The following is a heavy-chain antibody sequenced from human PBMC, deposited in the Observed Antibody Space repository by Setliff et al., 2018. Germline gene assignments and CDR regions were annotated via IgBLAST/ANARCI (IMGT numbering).Heavy chain of an antibody. J-gene: IGHJ4*02. CDR1: GGTFSSYA. Sequence: SVKVSCKASGGTFSSYAISWVRQAPGQGLEWMGRIIPIFGTANYAQKFQGRVTITADKSTSTAYMELSRLRSDDTAVYYCARGRDFWSGYLVYWGQGTLVTVSS. CDR2: IIPIFGTA. CDR3: ARGRDFWSGYLVY. V-gene: IGHV1-69*06. D-gene: IGHD3-3*01.